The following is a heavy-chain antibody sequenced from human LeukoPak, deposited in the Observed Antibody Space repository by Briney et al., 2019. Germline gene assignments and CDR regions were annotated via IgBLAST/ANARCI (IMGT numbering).Heavy chain of an antibody. V-gene: IGHV3-33*01. D-gene: IGHD3-16*01. CDR2: IWYDGSNK. Sequence: PGGSLRLSCAASGFTFSSYGMPWVRQAPGKGLEWVAVIWYDGSNKYYADSVKGRFTISRDNSKNTLYLQMNSLRAEDTAVYYCARDRHYDYVWGSSSGMDVWGQGTTVTVSS. CDR3: ARDRHYDYVWGSSSGMDV. CDR1: GFTFSSYG. J-gene: IGHJ6*02.